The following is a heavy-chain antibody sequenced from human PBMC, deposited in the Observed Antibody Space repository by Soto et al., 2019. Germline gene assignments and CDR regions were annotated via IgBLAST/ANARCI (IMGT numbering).Heavy chain of an antibody. J-gene: IGHJ4*02. CDR1: GDSINSDKYY. Sequence: SETLSLTCSVSGDSINSDKYYWGWIRQPPGKGLEWIGYIYFRGNTYYNPSLQTRVTISVDKSKNQFSLKLSSVTAADTAVYYCARRHDYGDYFDYWGQGTLVTVSS. CDR3: ARRHDYGDYFDY. V-gene: IGHV4-39*07. CDR2: IYFRGNT. D-gene: IGHD4-17*01.